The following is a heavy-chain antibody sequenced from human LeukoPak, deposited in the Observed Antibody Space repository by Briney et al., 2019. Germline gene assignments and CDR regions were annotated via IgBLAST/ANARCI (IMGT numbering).Heavy chain of an antibody. Sequence: GGSLRLSCAASGFTFSSYAMSWVRQAPGKGLEWVSAISGSGGSTYYADSVKGRFTISRDNSKNTLYLQMNSLRAEDTAVYYCAKDRPMNIVVVPAAISWFDPRGQGTLVTVSS. J-gene: IGHJ5*02. CDR1: GFTFSSYA. CDR3: AKDRPMNIVVVPAAISWFDP. V-gene: IGHV3-23*01. D-gene: IGHD2-2*01. CDR2: ISGSGGST.